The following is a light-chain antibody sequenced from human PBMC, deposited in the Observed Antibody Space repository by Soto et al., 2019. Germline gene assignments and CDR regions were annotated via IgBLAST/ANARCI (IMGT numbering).Light chain of an antibody. CDR2: KAS. CDR1: QTISRW. J-gene: IGKJ5*01. Sequence: DIQMTQSPSTLSASVGDRVTITCRASQTISRWLACYQQKPERAPKLLIYKASSLQSGVPSRFSGSGSGTEFTLTISSLEPEDFAVYYCQQRSNWPLITFGQGTRLEIK. V-gene: IGKV1-5*03. CDR3: QQRSNWPLIT.